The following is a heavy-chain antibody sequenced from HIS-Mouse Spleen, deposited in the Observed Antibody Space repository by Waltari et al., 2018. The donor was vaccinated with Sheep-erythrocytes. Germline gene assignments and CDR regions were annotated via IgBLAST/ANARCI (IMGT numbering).Heavy chain of an antibody. V-gene: IGHV1-8*01. Sequence: QVQLVQSGAEVKKPGASVKVSCKASGYTFTSYDINWVRQATGQGLEWMGWMNPNSGNTGYAQKFHGRVTMTRNTSISTAYMELSSLRSEDTAVYYCARGIAAAGTDWFDPWGQGTLVTVSS. J-gene: IGHJ5*02. CDR1: GYTFTSYD. CDR3: ARGIAAAGTDWFDP. D-gene: IGHD6-13*01. CDR2: MNPNSGNT.